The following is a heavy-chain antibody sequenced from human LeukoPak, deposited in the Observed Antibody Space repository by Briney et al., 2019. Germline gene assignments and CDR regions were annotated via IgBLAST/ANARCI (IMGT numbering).Heavy chain of an antibody. CDR2: INPNSGGT. D-gene: IGHD4-17*01. V-gene: IGHV1-2*02. CDR1: GYTFTGYY. CDR3: ASSITVTITYFYY. J-gene: IGHJ4*02. Sequence: ASVKVSCKASGYTFTGYYMHWVRQAPGQGLEWMGWINPNSGGTNYAKTFQGRVTMTRDNSISTAYMELSRLRSDDTSVYYCASSITVTITYFYYWVQGTLVTVSS.